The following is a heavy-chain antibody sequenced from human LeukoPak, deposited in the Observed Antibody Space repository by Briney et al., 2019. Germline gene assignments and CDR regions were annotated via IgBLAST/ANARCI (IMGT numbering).Heavy chain of an antibody. CDR2: IIPILGIA. V-gene: IGHV1-69*04. J-gene: IGHJ4*02. Sequence: SVKVSCKASGGTFSSYAISWVRQAPGQGLEWMGRIIPILGIANYAQKFQGRATITADKSTSTAYMELSSLRSEDTAVYYCARLGIHYGGNLDYWGQGTLVTVSS. D-gene: IGHD4-17*01. CDR1: GGTFSSYA. CDR3: ARLGIHYGGNLDY.